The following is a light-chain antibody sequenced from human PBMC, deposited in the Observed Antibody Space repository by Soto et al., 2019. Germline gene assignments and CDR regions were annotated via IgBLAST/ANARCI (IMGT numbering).Light chain of an antibody. CDR1: PSVTNF. Sequence: EILFTQSPATLSLSPGERGTLSCRASPSVTNFLAWYQQKPGQTPRLLIYGAFNRANGIPARFSGSGSGTDFTLTISSLEPEDSAVYYCQQRNVWQPVTFGQGTRLEIK. CDR3: QQRNVWQPVT. J-gene: IGKJ5*01. CDR2: GAF. V-gene: IGKV3D-11*02.